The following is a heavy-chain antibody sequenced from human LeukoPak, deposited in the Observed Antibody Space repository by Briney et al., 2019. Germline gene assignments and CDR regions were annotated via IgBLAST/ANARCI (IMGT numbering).Heavy chain of an antibody. V-gene: IGHV3-64D*09. CDR1: GFTFNSYI. J-gene: IGHJ4*02. D-gene: IGHD5-12*01. CDR2: ISNNGGST. Sequence: PPGGSLRLSCSASGFTFNSYIMHWVRQAPGKGLEFVSAISNNGGSTYYADSVKGRFTISRDNSKNTLYLQVSSLRAEDTAVYYCARREYSGYDEYWGQGTLVTVSS. CDR3: ARREYSGYDEY.